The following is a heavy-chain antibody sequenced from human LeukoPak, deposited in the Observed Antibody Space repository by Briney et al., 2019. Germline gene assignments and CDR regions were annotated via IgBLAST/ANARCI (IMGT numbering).Heavy chain of an antibody. CDR3: ARDGNGFDY. CDR2: ISSGGDYT. CDR1: GFTFNNYA. Sequence: GGSLRLSCAASGFTFNNYAMSWVRQAPGRGLEWVSAISSGGDYTNSADSVKGRFTISRDNAKNSLYLQMNSLRAEDTAVYYCARDGNGFDYWGQGTLVTVSS. V-gene: IGHV3-23*01. D-gene: IGHD2-8*01. J-gene: IGHJ4*02.